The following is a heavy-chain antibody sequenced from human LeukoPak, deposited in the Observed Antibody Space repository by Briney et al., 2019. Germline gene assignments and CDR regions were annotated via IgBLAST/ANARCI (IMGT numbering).Heavy chain of an antibody. CDR1: GGSISSSDYY. CDR2: FYYTGSS. J-gene: IGHJ5*02. CDR3: ARENYCTNGVCWAFDP. Sequence: SETLSLTCTVSGGSISSSDYYWGWIRQPPGKGLEWIGNFYYTGSSSYNSSLKSRVTISVDTSKNQFSLQLSSVTAADTAVYYCARENYCTNGVCWAFDPWGQGTLVTVSS. D-gene: IGHD2-8*01. V-gene: IGHV4-39*07.